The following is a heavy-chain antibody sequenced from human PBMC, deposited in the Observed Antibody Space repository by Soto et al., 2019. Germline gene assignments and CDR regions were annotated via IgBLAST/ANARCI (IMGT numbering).Heavy chain of an antibody. Sequence: EVQLVQSGAEVKKPGESLRISCKGSGYSFTSYWISWVRQMPGKGLEWMGRIDPSDAYTNYSPSFQGHVTISADKSISTAYLQWRSLKASDTAMYYCARHWEGYCSSTSCHIIAAAGSVQQPQDETNWFDPWGQGTLVTVSS. V-gene: IGHV5-10-1*03. D-gene: IGHD2-2*02. J-gene: IGHJ5*02. CDR2: IDPSDAYT. CDR3: ARHWEGYCSSTSCHIIAAAGSVQQPQDETNWFDP. CDR1: GYSFTSYW.